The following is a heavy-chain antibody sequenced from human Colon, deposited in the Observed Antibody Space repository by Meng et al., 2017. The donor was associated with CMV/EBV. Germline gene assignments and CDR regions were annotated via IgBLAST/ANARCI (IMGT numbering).Heavy chain of an antibody. J-gene: IGHJ3*02. D-gene: IGHD6-19*01. Sequence: GESLKISCAASGLTFNNFAMHWVRQAPGKGLEWVAFIRSDGGLEYYAESIKGRFTVSRDNSKNTVYLQMNSLRAEDTAVYYCAKDLPYSSGQYDGIDIWGQGTMVTVSS. V-gene: IGHV3-30*02. CDR3: AKDLPYSSGQYDGIDI. CDR1: GLTFNNFA. CDR2: IRSDGGLE.